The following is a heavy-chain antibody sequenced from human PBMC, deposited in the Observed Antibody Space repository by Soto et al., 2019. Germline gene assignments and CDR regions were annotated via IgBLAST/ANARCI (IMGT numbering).Heavy chain of an antibody. V-gene: IGHV4-59*01. J-gene: IGHJ4*02. CDR3: ARGGNRNSNVESGVGGFDY. CDR1: GASISSSY. Sequence: PSETLSLTCTVSGASISSSYWSWIRQSPGKGLEWIGYVYHTGSTNYNPSLKSRVTISLDTSKSQFSLNLTSLTTADTAVYFCARGGNRNSNVESGVGGFDYWGQGSLVTVSS. CDR2: VYHTGST. D-gene: IGHD2-2*01.